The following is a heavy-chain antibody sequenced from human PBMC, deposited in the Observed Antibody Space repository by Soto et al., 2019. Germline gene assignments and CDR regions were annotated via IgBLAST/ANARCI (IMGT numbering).Heavy chain of an antibody. CDR3: ARGHLAVVPVASWFYYMDV. CDR2: INAGNGNT. V-gene: IGHV1-3*01. CDR1: GYTFTNYA. J-gene: IGHJ6*03. Sequence: QVQLVQSGAEVEKPGASVKVSCKASGYTFTNYAVHWVRQAPGPRLEWMGWINAGNGNTRFSQNLQGRVTITRDTSARTVYMELSSLRSEDTAVYYCARGHLAVVPVASWFYYMDVWGKGTTVTVSS. D-gene: IGHD2-2*01.